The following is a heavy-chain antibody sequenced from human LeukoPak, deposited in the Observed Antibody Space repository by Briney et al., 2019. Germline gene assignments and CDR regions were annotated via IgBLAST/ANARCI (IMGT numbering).Heavy chain of an antibody. V-gene: IGHV4-34*01. D-gene: IGHD3-10*01. CDR3: ARVWSAGLPDY. CDR1: GGSFRGYY. Sequence: PLETLSLNCAVYGGSFRGYYWSWIRQPPGKGLEWIGEINHSGSTNYIPSLNSRVTISVDKSKNQFSLKLSSVTAADTAVYYCARVWSAGLPDYWGQGTLVTLSS. J-gene: IGHJ4*02. CDR2: INHSGST.